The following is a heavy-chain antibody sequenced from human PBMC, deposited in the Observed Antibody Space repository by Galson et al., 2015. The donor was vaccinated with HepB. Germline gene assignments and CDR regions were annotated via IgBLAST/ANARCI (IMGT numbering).Heavy chain of an antibody. D-gene: IGHD3-22*01. CDR2: IYYSGST. Sequence: SETLSLTCTVSGGSISSYYWSWIRQPPGKGLEWIGSIYYSGSTYYNPSLKSRVTISVDTSKNQFSLKLSSVTAADTAVYYCARQESYYDSSGYYPYYFDYWGQGTLVTVSS. J-gene: IGHJ4*02. V-gene: IGHV4-39*01. CDR1: GGSISSYY. CDR3: ARQESYYDSSGYYPYYFDY.